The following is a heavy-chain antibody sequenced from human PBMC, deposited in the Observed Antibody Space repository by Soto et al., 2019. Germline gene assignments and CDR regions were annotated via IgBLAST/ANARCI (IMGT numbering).Heavy chain of an antibody. D-gene: IGHD2-15*01. Sequence: RLSCAASGFPFSNHAMSWVRQAPGKGLEWVSGISDGGDLIYYADSVKGRFSMSRDNSENMLYLQMTNLRAEETDIYFCAKRQGTGLAAKNFDFWGQGTLVTVAS. CDR1: GFPFSNHA. J-gene: IGHJ4*02. CDR3: AKRQGTGLAAKNFDF. CDR2: ISDGGDLI. V-gene: IGHV3-23*01.